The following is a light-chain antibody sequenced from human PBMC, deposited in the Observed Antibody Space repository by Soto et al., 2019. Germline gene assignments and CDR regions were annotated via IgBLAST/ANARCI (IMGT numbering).Light chain of an antibody. J-gene: IGKJ1*01. V-gene: IGKV1-27*01. CDR1: QGISNS. CDR2: GAS. Sequence: DLQMTQSPSSLSASVGDRVTISCRPSQGISNSLAWYQQRPGNVPKLLIHGASTLQSGVPSRFSGSGSGTDFNLTISSLQPEDAATYYCQKYDSVPTFGPGTKVEIK. CDR3: QKYDSVPT.